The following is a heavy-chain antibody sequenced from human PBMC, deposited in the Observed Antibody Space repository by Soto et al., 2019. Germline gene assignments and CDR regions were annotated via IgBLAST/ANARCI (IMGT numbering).Heavy chain of an antibody. CDR3: ARGPPIVVVVAATHLDY. CDR2: INHSGST. Sequence: QVQLQQWGAGLLKPSETLSLTCAVYGGSFSGYYWSWIRQPPGKGLEWIGEINHSGSTNYNPSLKSRVTISVDTSKNQFSLKLSSVPAADTAVYYCARGPPIVVVVAATHLDYWGQGTLVTVSS. J-gene: IGHJ4*02. D-gene: IGHD2-15*01. V-gene: IGHV4-34*01. CDR1: GGSFSGYY.